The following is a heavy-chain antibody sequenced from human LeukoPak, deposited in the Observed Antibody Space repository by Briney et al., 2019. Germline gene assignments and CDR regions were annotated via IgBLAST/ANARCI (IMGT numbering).Heavy chain of an antibody. Sequence: ASVKVSCKASGYTFTGYYMHWVRQAPGQGLEWMGWINPNSGGTNYAQKFQGWVTMTRDTSISTAYMELSRLRSDDTAVYYCARLGAYCGGDCHLDAFDIWGQGTMVTVSS. CDR2: INPNSGGT. D-gene: IGHD2-21*02. J-gene: IGHJ3*02. CDR3: ARLGAYCGGDCHLDAFDI. CDR1: GYTFTGYY. V-gene: IGHV1-2*04.